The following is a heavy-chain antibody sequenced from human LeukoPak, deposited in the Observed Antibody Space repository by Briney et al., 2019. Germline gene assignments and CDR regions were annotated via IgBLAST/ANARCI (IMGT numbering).Heavy chain of an antibody. CDR3: ARGSMHVYHLYTDY. D-gene: IGHD3-16*01. CDR1: GFTYTNYW. Sequence: GGSLRLSCAASGFTYTNYWVSWFRQAPGQGLEWVASIKQDGSERYYVDSVKGRYTISRDNAKNSLFLQLSSLRVEDTAVYYCARGSMHVYHLYTDYWGQGTLVTVSS. J-gene: IGHJ4*02. V-gene: IGHV3-7*01. CDR2: IKQDGSER.